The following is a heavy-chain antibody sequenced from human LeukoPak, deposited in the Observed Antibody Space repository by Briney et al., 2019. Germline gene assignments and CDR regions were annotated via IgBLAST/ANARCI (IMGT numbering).Heavy chain of an antibody. CDR1: GGSISSYY. CDR2: IYYSGST. V-gene: IGHV4-59*01. Sequence: PSETLSLTCTVSGGSISSYYWSWVRQPPGKGLEWVGYIYYSGSTNYNPPLKSRVTISVDTSKNQFSLKLSSVTAADTTVYYCASGTYYDFWSGYGFDYWGQGTLVTVSS. D-gene: IGHD3-3*01. CDR3: ASGTYYDFWSGYGFDY. J-gene: IGHJ4*02.